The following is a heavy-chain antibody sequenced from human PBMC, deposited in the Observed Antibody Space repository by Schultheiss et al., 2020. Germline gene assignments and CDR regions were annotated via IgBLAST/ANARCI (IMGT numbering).Heavy chain of an antibody. V-gene: IGHV3-9*01. CDR2: ISWNSVNT. J-gene: IGHJ6*02. Sequence: GGSLRLSCVASGFTFDDYAMHWVRQAPGKGLEWVSGISWNSVNTGYAGSVKGRFTISRDNAKNSLFLQMNSLRAEDTALYYCAKSIYDYVSGMPYYYYGLDVWGQGTTVTVSS. CDR3: AKSIYDYVSGMPYYYYGLDV. CDR1: GFTFDDYA. D-gene: IGHD3-16*01.